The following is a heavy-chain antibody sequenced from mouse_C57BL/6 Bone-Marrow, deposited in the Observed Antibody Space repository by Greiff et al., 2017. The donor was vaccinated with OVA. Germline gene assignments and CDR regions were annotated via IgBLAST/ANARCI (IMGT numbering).Heavy chain of an antibody. J-gene: IGHJ3*01. V-gene: IGHV1-55*01. CDR2: IYPGSGST. D-gene: IGHD1-3*01. CDR3: AAAQIPKVP. CDR1: GYTFPSFW. Sequence: QVQLQQPGAELVKPGASVKMSCKAPGYTFPSFWITWVQQRPGQGLEWIGDIYPGSGSTNYIEKFMSKATLTVDTSSSTAYMQLSSLTSEDSAVYYCAAAQIPKVPWGQGTLVTVSA.